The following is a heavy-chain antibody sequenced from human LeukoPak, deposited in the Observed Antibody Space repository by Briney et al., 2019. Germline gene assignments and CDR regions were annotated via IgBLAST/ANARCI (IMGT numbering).Heavy chain of an antibody. CDR1: GYSFSSYW. V-gene: IGHV5-51*01. CDR3: ARQGIQLGGFFDY. J-gene: IGHJ4*02. D-gene: IGHD1-1*01. Sequence: GESLKISCQGSGYSFSSYWIGWVRQMPGRGLEWMGIIHPGNSDTRYSPSFQGQVTISVDKSINTAFLQWSSLKASDTAMYYCARQGIQLGGFFDYWGQGTLVTVSS. CDR2: IHPGNSDT.